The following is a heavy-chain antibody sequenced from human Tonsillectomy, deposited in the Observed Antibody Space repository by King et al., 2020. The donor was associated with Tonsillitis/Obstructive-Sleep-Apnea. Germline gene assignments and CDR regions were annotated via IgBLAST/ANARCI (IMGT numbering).Heavy chain of an antibody. CDR3: ARGRLLEWLLRTDYYYYMDV. D-gene: IGHD3-3*01. V-gene: IGHV1-18*01. CDR1: GYTFTSYG. CDR2: ISAYNGNT. J-gene: IGHJ6*03. Sequence: QLVQSGAEVKKPGASVKVSCKASGYTFTSYGITWVRQAPGQGLQWMGWISAYNGNTNYAQKFQGRVTMTTETSTSTAYMELRSLRSDDTAVYYCARGRLLEWLLRTDYYYYMDVWGKGTTVTVSS.